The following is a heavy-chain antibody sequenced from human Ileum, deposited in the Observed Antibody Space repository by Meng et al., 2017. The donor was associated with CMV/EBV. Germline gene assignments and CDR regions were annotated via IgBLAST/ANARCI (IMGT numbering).Heavy chain of an antibody. CDR2: IYSGGST. D-gene: IGHD6-6*01. J-gene: IGHJ4*02. CDR3: ARDSTARGREGYFDY. CDR1: GFTVSVNY. Sequence: SGFTVSVNYMVWVRQAAGKGPEWVSTIYSGGSTSYANSVKGRFTISRDNSKNMLYLQMNSLRAEDTAMYYCARDSTARGREGYFDYWGQGTLVTVSS. V-gene: IGHV3-53*01.